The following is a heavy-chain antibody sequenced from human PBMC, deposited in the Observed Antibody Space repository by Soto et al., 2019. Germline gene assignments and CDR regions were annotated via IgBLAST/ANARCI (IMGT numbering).Heavy chain of an antibody. CDR2: IYSGGST. J-gene: IGHJ6*02. Sequence: GGSLRLSCAASGFTVSSNYMSWVRQAPGKGLEWVSVIYSGGSTYYADSVKGRFTISRDNSRNTLYLQMNSLRAEDTAVYYCARDVSGWYRRYGMDVWGQGTTVTVSS. CDR3: ARDVSGWYRRYGMDV. V-gene: IGHV3-53*01. CDR1: GFTVSSNY. D-gene: IGHD6-19*01.